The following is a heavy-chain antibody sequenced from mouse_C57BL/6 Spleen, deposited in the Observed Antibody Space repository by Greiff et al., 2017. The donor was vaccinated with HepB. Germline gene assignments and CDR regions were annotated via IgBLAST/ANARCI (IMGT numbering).Heavy chain of an antibody. CDR1: GYSFTGYY. CDR2: INPSTGGT. V-gene: IGHV1-42*01. CDR3: ALDSSGYGGYAMDY. D-gene: IGHD3-2*02. J-gene: IGHJ4*01. Sequence: EVQLQQSGPELVKPGASVKISCKASGYSFTGYYMNWVKQSPEKSLEWIGEINPSTGGTTYNQKFKAKATLTVDKSSSTAYMQLKSLTSEDSAVYYCALDSSGYGGYAMDYWGQGTSVTVSS.